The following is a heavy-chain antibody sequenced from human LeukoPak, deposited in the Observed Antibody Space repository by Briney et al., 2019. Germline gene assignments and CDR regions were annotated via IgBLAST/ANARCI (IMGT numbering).Heavy chain of an antibody. Sequence: PGRSLRLSRAASGFTFSSYGMHWVRQAPGKGLEWVAVIWYDGSNKYYADSVKGRFTISRDNSKNTLHLQMNSLRAEDTAVYYCAREGDYWGQGTLVTVSS. CDR2: IWYDGSNK. V-gene: IGHV3-33*01. CDR3: AREGDY. CDR1: GFTFSSYG. J-gene: IGHJ4*02.